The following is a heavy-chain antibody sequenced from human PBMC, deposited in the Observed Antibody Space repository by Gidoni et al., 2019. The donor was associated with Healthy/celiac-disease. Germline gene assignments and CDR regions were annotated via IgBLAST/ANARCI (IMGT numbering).Heavy chain of an antibody. CDR3: AKIRGKFLRCSSTSCPLGDYYGMDV. D-gene: IGHD2-2*01. Sequence: QVQLVESGGGVVQPGRSLRLSCAASGFPFSRYGMHWVRPAPGKGLEWVAVISYDGSNKYYADSVKGRFTISRDNSKNTLYLQMNSLRAEDTAVYYCAKIRGKFLRCSSTSCPLGDYYGMDVWGQGTTVTVSS. CDR2: ISYDGSNK. J-gene: IGHJ6*02. CDR1: GFPFSRYG. V-gene: IGHV3-30*18.